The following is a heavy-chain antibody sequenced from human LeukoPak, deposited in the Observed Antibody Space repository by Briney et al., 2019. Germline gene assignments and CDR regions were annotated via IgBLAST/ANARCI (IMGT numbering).Heavy chain of an antibody. Sequence: ASVKVSCKASDYTFTNYGISWVHQAPGQGLEWMGWINPNSGGTNYAQKFQGWVTMTRDTSISTAYMELSRLRSDDTAVYYCARGDSYSAFDIWGQGTMVTVSS. CDR3: ARGDSYSAFDI. CDR1: DYTFTNYG. CDR2: INPNSGGT. J-gene: IGHJ3*02. D-gene: IGHD5-18*01. V-gene: IGHV1-2*04.